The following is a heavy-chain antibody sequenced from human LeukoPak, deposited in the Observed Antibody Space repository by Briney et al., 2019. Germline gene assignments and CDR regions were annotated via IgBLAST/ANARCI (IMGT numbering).Heavy chain of an antibody. D-gene: IGHD3-10*01. V-gene: IGHV3-23*01. Sequence: GGSLRLSCAASGFTFSSSAMTWVRQVVGKGLEWVSTTGVSGSYYADSVKGRFTISRDNSKNTLYLQMNSLRAEDTAVYYCARCYTYGTTWFGGLDVWGQGTTVTVSS. CDR3: ARCYTYGTTWFGGLDV. J-gene: IGHJ6*02. CDR2: TGVSGS. CDR1: GFTFSSSA.